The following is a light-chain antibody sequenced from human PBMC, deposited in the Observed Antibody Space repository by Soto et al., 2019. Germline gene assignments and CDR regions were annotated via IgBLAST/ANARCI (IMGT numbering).Light chain of an antibody. CDR3: QQRDSWPRT. CDR2: DAS. J-gene: IGKJ1*01. Sequence: EVVLTQSPGTLSLSPGGRATLSCRASQSVSRRLAWYQQRPGQSPRLLIYDASTRTTGIPARFSGSGSGTDFTLTISSLEPEDFVVYYCQQRDSWPRTFGQGTKVDIK. V-gene: IGKV3-11*01. CDR1: QSVSRR.